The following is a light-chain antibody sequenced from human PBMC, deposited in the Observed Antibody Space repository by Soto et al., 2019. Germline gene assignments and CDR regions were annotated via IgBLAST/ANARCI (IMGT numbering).Light chain of an antibody. CDR3: ISYAGSSIWV. CDR1: SSDVGAYNY. CDR2: DVS. V-gene: IGLV2-8*01. Sequence: QSALTQPPSASGSPGQSVTMSCTGTSSDVGAYNYVSWYQQHPGKAPKLMIYDVSKRPSGVPDRFSGSKSGNTASLTVSGLQAEDEADYYCISYAGSSIWVFGGGTKLTVL. J-gene: IGLJ3*02.